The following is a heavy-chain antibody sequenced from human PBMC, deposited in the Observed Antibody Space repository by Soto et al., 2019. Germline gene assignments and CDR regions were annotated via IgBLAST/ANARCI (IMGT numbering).Heavy chain of an antibody. D-gene: IGHD3-10*01. J-gene: IGHJ4*02. CDR2: IWYDGSNK. CDR3: ARDLGDMVRGVELLY. V-gene: IGHV3-33*01. CDR1: GFTFSSYG. Sequence: GGSLRLSCAASGFTFSSYGMHWVRQAPGKGLEWVAVIWYDGSNKYYADSVKGRFTISRDNSKNTLYLQMNSLRAEDTAVYYCARDLGDMVRGVELLYWGQGTLVTVSS.